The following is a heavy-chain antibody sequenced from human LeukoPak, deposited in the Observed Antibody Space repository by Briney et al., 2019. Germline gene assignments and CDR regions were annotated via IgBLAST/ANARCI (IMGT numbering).Heavy chain of an antibody. J-gene: IGHJ6*03. CDR1: GFTVSSNY. CDR3: ARGGSGPPDYYMDV. V-gene: IGHV3-53*01. Sequence: GGSLRLSCAASGFTVSSNYMSWVRQAPGKGLEWVSVIYSGGSTYYADSVKGRFTISRDNSKNTLYLQMNSLRAEDTAVYYCARGGSGPPDYYMDVWGKGTTVTVSS. CDR2: IYSGGST. D-gene: IGHD3-10*01.